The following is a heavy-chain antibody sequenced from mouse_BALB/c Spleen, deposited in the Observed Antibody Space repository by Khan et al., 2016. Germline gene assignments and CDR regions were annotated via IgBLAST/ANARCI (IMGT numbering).Heavy chain of an antibody. J-gene: IGHJ4*01. V-gene: IGHV3-5*02. CDR1: GISITTGNYR. Sequence: EVQLQESGPGLVKPSQTVSLTCTVTGISITTGNYRWSWIRQFPGHKLEWIGYIYYSGTITYTPSLTSRTTITRDTSKNQFFLEINSLTTEDTATYYCARDALWGSMDFWGQGTSVTVSS. CDR2: IYYSGTI. CDR3: ARDALWGSMDF. D-gene: IGHD1-1*02.